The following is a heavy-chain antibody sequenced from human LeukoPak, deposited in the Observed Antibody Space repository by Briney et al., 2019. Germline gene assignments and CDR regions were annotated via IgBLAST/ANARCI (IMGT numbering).Heavy chain of an antibody. CDR3: AKTGNYNWNGFDY. V-gene: IGHV3-30*18. Sequence: GGSLRLSCAASRFTFSNYGMHWVRQAPGKGLEWVAIISYDGSNKYYADSVKGRFTISRDNSKNTLYLQMNSLRVEDSAVYYCAKTGNYNWNGFDYWGQGTLAPVSS. CDR1: RFTFSNYG. D-gene: IGHD1-20*01. CDR2: ISYDGSNK. J-gene: IGHJ4*02.